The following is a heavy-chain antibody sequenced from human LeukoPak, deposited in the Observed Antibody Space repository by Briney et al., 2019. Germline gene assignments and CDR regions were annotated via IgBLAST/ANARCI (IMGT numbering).Heavy chain of an antibody. CDR3: ARARSWYANYPLDY. CDR1: GYSLTDYY. V-gene: IGHV1-2*02. J-gene: IGHJ4*02. Sequence: ASVKVSCKTSGYSLTDYYMHWVRQAPGQGLEWMGWINPNNGGTNYAQKFRGRVSMTRDTSISTAYMELSSLRSEDTAVYYCARARSWYANYPLDYWGQGTLVTVSS. D-gene: IGHD6-13*01. CDR2: INPNNGGT.